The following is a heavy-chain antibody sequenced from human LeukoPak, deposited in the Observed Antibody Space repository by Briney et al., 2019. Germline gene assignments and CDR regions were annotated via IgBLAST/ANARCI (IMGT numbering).Heavy chain of an antibody. CDR3: ARGFSYYYYGMDV. D-gene: IGHD2/OR15-2a*01. Sequence: SETLSLTCAVYGGSFSGYYWSWIRQPPGKGLEWIGEINHSGSTNYNPSLKSRVTISVDTSKNQFSLKLSSVTAADTAVYCCARGFSYYYYGMDVWGQGTTVTVSS. CDR2: INHSGST. V-gene: IGHV4-34*01. J-gene: IGHJ6*02. CDR1: GGSFSGYY.